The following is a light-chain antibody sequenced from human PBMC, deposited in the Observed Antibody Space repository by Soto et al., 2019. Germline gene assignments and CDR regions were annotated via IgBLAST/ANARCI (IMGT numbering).Light chain of an antibody. V-gene: IGKV3-20*01. J-gene: IGKJ5*01. CDR1: QPVSSNF. CDR3: QQYANSPIT. Sequence: EHVLTQSPGTLSLSPGESAALSCRASQPVSSNFLAWYQQKPGQAPRLLIYGVSSRASGIPNRFFGSGSGTDFTITINRLEPEDFAVYYCQQYANSPITFGQGTRLEIK. CDR2: GVS.